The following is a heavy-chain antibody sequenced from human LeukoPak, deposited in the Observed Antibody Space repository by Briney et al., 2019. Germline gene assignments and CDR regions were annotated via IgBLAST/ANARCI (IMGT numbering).Heavy chain of an antibody. CDR3: ARHSRLLSGEDWFDP. V-gene: IGHV4-38-2*02. CDR2: LYYSGYT. CDR1: GYSISSGYY. D-gene: IGHD2/OR15-2a*01. J-gene: IGHJ5*02. Sequence: SETLSLTCTVSGYSISSGYYWGWIRQSPGKGLEWIGSLYYSGYTFYNPSLASRVTISVDTSKNQLSLKLISVTATDTAVYHCARHSRLLSGEDWFDPWGQGTLVTVSS.